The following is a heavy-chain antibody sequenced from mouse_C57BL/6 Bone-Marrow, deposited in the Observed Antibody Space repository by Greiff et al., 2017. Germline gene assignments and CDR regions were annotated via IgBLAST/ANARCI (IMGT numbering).Heavy chain of an antibody. CDR2: IYPRDGST. CDR3: ASPLHYYGSSYVSDY. Sequence: QVQLQQSDAELVKPGASVMISCTVSGYTFTDHTIHWMKQRPEQGLEWIGYIYPRDGSTKYNEQFKGKATLTADKSSSTAYMQLNSLASEDSAVYFCASPLHYYGSSYVSDYWGQGTTLTVSS. CDR1: GYTFTDHT. D-gene: IGHD1-1*01. J-gene: IGHJ2*01. V-gene: IGHV1-78*01.